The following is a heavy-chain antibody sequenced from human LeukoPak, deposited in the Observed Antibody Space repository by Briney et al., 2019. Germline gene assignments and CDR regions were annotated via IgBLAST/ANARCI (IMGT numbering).Heavy chain of an antibody. V-gene: IGHV4-39*07. Sequence: SETLSLTCTVSGGSISSSSYYWGWIRQPPGRGLEWLGSIYYSGSTYYNPSLKRRVTISVDTSKNQFSLKLSSVTAADTAVYYCARGTKGVAAAGVDYWGQGTLVTVSS. CDR2: IYYSGST. CDR3: ARGTKGVAAAGVDY. J-gene: IGHJ4*02. D-gene: IGHD6-13*01. CDR1: GGSISSSSYY.